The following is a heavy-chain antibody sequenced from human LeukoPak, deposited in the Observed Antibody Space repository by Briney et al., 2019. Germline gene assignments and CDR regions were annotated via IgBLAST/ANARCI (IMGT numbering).Heavy chain of an antibody. CDR1: GYTFTGYY. CDR3: ARVIAASLYGMDV. J-gene: IGHJ6*02. D-gene: IGHD2-15*01. V-gene: IGHV1-2*02. Sequence: ASVKVSCKASGYTFTGYYMHWVRQAPGQGLEWMGWINPNSGGTNYAQKFQGRVTMTRGTSISTAYMELRRLRSDDTAVYYFARVIAASLYGMDVWGQGTTVIVSS. CDR2: INPNSGGT.